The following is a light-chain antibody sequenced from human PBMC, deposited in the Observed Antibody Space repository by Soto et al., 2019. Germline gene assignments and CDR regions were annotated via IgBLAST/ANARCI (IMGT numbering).Light chain of an antibody. CDR3: QQTYSTPYT. Sequence: DIQMTQSPSSLSASVGDRVTITCRASQSITSYLNWYQQRPGKAPKLLIYAASSLQSGVPSRFSGSGSGTAFTRTISSLQPEDFATYHCQQTYSTPYTFGQGTKLEIK. J-gene: IGKJ2*01. CDR2: AAS. CDR1: QSITSY. V-gene: IGKV1-39*01.